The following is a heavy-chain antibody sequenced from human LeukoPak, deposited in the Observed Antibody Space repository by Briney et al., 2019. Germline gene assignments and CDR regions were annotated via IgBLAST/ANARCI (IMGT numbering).Heavy chain of an antibody. CDR2: INPNSGDT. J-gene: IGHJ3*02. V-gene: IGHV1-2*02. CDR1: GYTFTGYY. Sequence: TSLKVSCKASGYTFTGYYMHWVRQAPGQGLECMGWINPNSGDTNYVQKFQGRVSMTRDTSISTAYMELSGLRYDDTAVYYCARYCTSNLCSGAFDIWGQGTMVTVSS. CDR3: ARYCTSNLCSGAFDI. D-gene: IGHD2-2*01.